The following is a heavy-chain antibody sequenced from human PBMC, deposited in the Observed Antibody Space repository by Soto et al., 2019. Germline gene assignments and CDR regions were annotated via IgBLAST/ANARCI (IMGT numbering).Heavy chain of an antibody. CDR3: ASDTANPHHTSGGWYSYYGMDV. D-gene: IGHD6-19*01. V-gene: IGHV1-69*01. CDR1: GGTFSSYA. CDR2: IIPIFGTA. Sequence: QVQLVQSGAEVKKPGSSVKVSCKASGGTFSSYAISWVRQAPGQGLEWMGGIIPIFGTANYAQKFQGRVTFPAEESTRTPKREMGTLRSEDRAWFYCASDTANPHHTSGGWYSYYGMDVWGKGTTVTVSS. J-gene: IGHJ6*04.